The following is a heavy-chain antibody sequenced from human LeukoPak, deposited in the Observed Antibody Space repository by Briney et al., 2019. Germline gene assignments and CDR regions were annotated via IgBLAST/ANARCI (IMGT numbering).Heavy chain of an antibody. D-gene: IGHD6-13*01. CDR3: AKRRYSSSWYNPIDY. Sequence: GRSLRLSCAASGFTFDDYAMHWVRQAPGKGLEWVSGISWNSGSIGYADSVKGRFTISRDNSKNTLYLQMNSLRAEDTAVYYCAKRRYSSSWYNPIDYWGQGTLVTVSS. CDR1: GFTFDDYA. J-gene: IGHJ4*02. V-gene: IGHV3-9*01. CDR2: ISWNSGSI.